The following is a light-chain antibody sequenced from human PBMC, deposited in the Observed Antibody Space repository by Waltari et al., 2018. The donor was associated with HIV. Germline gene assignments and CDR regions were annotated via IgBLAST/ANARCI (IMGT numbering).Light chain of an antibody. Sequence: TVMTQSPATLSVSPGERVTLSCRASQSVRTSLAWYQQRPGQPPRLLVYGASTRATDIPARFSGSGSGTDFTLTISSLQSEDFAVYYCQQYYNWPPLTFGGGTKVEI. CDR2: GAS. V-gene: IGKV3-15*01. CDR3: QQYYNWPPLT. J-gene: IGKJ4*01. CDR1: QSVRTS.